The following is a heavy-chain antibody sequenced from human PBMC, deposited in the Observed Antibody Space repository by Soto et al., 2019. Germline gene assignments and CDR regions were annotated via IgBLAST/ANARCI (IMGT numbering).Heavy chain of an antibody. CDR2: IYWDDDK. D-gene: IGHD3-10*01. J-gene: IGHJ4*02. Sequence: QITLKESGPPLVKPTQTLTLTCTFSGFSLSTGGVGVGWIRQPPGKALEWLALIYWDDDKGYSPSLKSRLTITKDTSTKQGVLAMTNMDTVDTARYYCAPATWFGDPFDYWGQGTLVTVSS. CDR3: APATWFGDPFDY. CDR1: GFSLSTGGVG. V-gene: IGHV2-5*02.